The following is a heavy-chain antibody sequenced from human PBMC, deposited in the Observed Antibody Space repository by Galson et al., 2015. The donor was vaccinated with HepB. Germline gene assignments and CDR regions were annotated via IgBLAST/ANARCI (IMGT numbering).Heavy chain of an antibody. CDR2: IIPIFGTA. CDR3: ASAVQLERVRGYYYYMDV. CDR1: GGTFSSYA. D-gene: IGHD1-1*01. V-gene: IGHV1-69*13. J-gene: IGHJ6*03. Sequence: SVKVSCKASGGTFSSYAISWVRQAPGQGLEWMGGIIPIFGTANYAQKFQGRVTITADESTSTAYMELSSLRSEDTAVYYCASAVQLERVRGYYYYMDVWGKGTTVTVSS.